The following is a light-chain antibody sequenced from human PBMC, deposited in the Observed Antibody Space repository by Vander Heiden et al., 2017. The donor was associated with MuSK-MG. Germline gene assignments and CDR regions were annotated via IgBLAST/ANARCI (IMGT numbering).Light chain of an antibody. V-gene: IGKV1-5*03. Sequence: DIQMTQSPSTLSASVGDRVTITCRASQSISSWLAWYQQKPGKAPKLLIYKASSLEGGVPSRFSGSGSGTEFTLTISSLQPDDFATYYCQQYNSWTFGQGTKVXIK. CDR2: KAS. CDR1: QSISSW. J-gene: IGKJ1*01. CDR3: QQYNSWT.